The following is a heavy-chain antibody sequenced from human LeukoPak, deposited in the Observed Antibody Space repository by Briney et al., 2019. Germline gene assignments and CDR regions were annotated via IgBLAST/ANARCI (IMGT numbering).Heavy chain of an antibody. CDR2: ITGSGGST. CDR1: GFTFSNYA. Sequence: GGSLRLSCAASGFTFSNYAMSWVRQALGKGLEWVSSITGSGGSTYYADSVKGRFTISRDNSKNTLYLQMSSLRAEDTAVYYCAKDKGDFWSGHHYWGQGTLVTVSS. J-gene: IGHJ4*02. V-gene: IGHV3-23*01. CDR3: AKDKGDFWSGHHY. D-gene: IGHD3-3*01.